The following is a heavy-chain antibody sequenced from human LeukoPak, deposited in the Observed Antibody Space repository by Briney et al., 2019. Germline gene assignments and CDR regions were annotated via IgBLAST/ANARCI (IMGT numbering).Heavy chain of an antibody. D-gene: IGHD6-19*01. Sequence: PSETLSLTCTVSGGSISSGGYYWSWIRQHPGKGLEWIGYIYYSGSTYYNPSLKSRVTISVDTSKNQFSLKLSSVTAADTAVYYCARVGRIAVAGLRGYAFDIWGQGTMVTVSS. J-gene: IGHJ3*02. CDR3: ARVGRIAVAGLRGYAFDI. CDR2: IYYSGST. V-gene: IGHV4-31*03. CDR1: GGSISSGGYY.